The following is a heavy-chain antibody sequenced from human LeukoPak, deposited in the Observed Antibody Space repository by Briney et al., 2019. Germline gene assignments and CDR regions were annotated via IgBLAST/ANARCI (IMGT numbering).Heavy chain of an antibody. Sequence: ASVKVSCKASGYTFSSYVLTWVRQAPGQGLVWMGRISAYTGNSNYAQKFQDRVTMTTDTSTSTAYMELRNLTSDDTAVYYCARTMTTMTTHGELDFWGQGTPVTVSS. D-gene: IGHD4-11*01. CDR1: GYTFSSYV. CDR3: ARTMTTMTTHGELDF. V-gene: IGHV1-18*01. J-gene: IGHJ4*02. CDR2: ISAYTGNS.